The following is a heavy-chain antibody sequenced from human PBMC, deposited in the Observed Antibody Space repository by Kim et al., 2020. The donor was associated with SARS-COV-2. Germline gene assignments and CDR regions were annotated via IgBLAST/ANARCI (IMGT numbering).Heavy chain of an antibody. J-gene: IGHJ6*02. V-gene: IGHV4-59*01. CDR2: IYYSGST. D-gene: IGHD3-10*01. CDR3: ARDLHYYGSGSYYYYYGMDV. Sequence: SETLSLTCTVSGGSISSYYWSWIRQPPGKGLEWIGYIYYSGSTNYNPSLKSRGTISVDTSKNQFSLKLSSVTAADTAVYYCARDLHYYGSGSYYYYYGMDVGGQGTTVTVSS. CDR1: GGSISSYY.